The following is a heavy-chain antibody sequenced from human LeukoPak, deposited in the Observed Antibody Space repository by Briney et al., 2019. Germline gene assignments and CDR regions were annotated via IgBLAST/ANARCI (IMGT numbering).Heavy chain of an antibody. D-gene: IGHD3-9*01. CDR2: IRYDGSNK. Sequence: PGGSLRLSCAASGFTFSSYGMHWVRQAPGKGLEWVAFIRYDGSNKYYADSVKGRFTISRDNSKNTLYLQMNSLRAEDTAVYYCAKQLWDYDILTGTGDYWGQGTLVTVSS. V-gene: IGHV3-30*02. J-gene: IGHJ4*02. CDR1: GFTFSSYG. CDR3: AKQLWDYDILTGTGDY.